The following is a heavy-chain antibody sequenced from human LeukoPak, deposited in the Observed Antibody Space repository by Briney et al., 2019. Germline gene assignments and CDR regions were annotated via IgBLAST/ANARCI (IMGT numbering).Heavy chain of an antibody. CDR2: IDPNSGGT. D-gene: IGHD3-10*01. Sequence: GSVTVSCKSPGYTSADFYMHWVRQAPGQGLEWMGWIDPNSGGTDYEQRFLGRVTMTRDTSISTAYMELSGLTSDDTAVYYCARGINWFDSWGQGTLVTVSS. J-gene: IGHJ5*01. CDR1: GYTSADFY. V-gene: IGHV1-2*02. CDR3: ARGINWFDS.